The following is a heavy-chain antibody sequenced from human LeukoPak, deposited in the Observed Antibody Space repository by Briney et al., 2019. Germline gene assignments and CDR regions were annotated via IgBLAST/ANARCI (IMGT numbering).Heavy chain of an antibody. V-gene: IGHV4-34*01. D-gene: IGHD3-3*01. CDR2: INHSGST. CDR1: GGSFSGYY. Sequence: SETLSLTCAVYGGSFSGYYWSWIRQPPGKGLEWIGEINHSGSTNYNPSLKSRVTISVDTSKNQFSLKLSSVTAADTAVYYCARAGFRLSLRCFDYWGQGTLVTVSS. CDR3: ARAGFRLSLRCFDY. J-gene: IGHJ4*02.